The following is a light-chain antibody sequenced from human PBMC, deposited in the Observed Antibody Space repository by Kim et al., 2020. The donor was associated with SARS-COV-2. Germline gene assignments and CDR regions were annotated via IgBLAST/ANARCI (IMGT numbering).Light chain of an antibody. V-gene: IGKV3-20*01. J-gene: IGKJ1*01. CDR1: QSVRTSK. Sequence: EIVLTQSSGTLSLSPGESATLSCRASQSVRTSKLAWYQHKPGQAPSLLVYETSIRATGIPDRFSGSGSGTDFTLTISRLEPEDFAVYYCQQHDNSPQTFGRGTKVDIK. CDR2: ETS. CDR3: QQHDNSPQT.